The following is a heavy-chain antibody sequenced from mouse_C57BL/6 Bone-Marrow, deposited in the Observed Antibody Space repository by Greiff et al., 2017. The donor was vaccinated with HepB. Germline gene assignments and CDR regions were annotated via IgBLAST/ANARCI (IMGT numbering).Heavy chain of an antibody. Sequence: EVKLMESGGGLVQPGGSLKLSCAASGFTFSDYYMYWVRQTPEKRLEWVAYISNGGGSTYYPDTVKGRFTISRDNAKNTLYLQMSRLKSEDTAMYYCARHEYGYYEGYFDVWGTGTTVTVSS. V-gene: IGHV5-12*01. CDR1: GFTFSDYY. CDR2: ISNGGGST. J-gene: IGHJ1*03. D-gene: IGHD2-3*01. CDR3: ARHEYGYYEGYFDV.